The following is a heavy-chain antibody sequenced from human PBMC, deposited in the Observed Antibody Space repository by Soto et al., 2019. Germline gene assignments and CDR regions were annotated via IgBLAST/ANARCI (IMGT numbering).Heavy chain of an antibody. D-gene: IGHD2-2*02. J-gene: IGHJ4*02. CDR1: GFTFSTYA. CDR3: ARGLGYCSSKSCYIWFDY. CDR2: ISGSGGST. V-gene: IGHV3-23*01. Sequence: GGSLRLSCAASGFTFSTYAMSWVRQAPGKGLEWVSAISGSGGSTYYADPVKGRFTISRDNSKNTLYLQMNSLRAEDTAVHYCARGLGYCSSKSCYIWFDYWGQGTLVTVSS.